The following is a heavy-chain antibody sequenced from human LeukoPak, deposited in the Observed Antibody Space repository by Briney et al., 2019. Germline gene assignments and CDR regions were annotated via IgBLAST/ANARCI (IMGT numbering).Heavy chain of an antibody. CDR3: ARGKYYYGSGRRGWFDP. J-gene: IGHJ5*02. CDR2: INHSGST. V-gene: IGHV4-34*01. Sequence: PSETLSLTCAVYGGSLSGYYWSWIRQPPGKGLEWIGEINHSGSTNYNPSLKSRVTISVDTSKNQFSLKLSSVTAADTAVYYCARGKYYYGSGRRGWFDPWGQGTLVTVSS. D-gene: IGHD3-10*01. CDR1: GGSLSGYY.